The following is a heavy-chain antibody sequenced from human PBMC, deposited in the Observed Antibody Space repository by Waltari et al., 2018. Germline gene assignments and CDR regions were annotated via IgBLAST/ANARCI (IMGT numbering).Heavy chain of an antibody. J-gene: IGHJ6*03. Sequence: QVQLQESGPGLVKPSETLSLTCTVSGGSISSYYWSWIRQPPGKGLEWIGYIYYSGSTNHNPALKSRVTISVDTSKNQFSLKLSSVTAADTAVYYCARLGSSPPGYYYYMDVWGKGTTVTISS. CDR3: ARLGSSPPGYYYYMDV. D-gene: IGHD6-13*01. CDR2: IYYSGST. V-gene: IGHV4-59*08. CDR1: GGSISSYY.